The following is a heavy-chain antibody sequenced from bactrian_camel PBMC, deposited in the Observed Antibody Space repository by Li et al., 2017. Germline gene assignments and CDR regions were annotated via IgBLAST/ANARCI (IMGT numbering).Heavy chain of an antibody. CDR1: GYTYNRNC. J-gene: IGHJ4*01. V-gene: IGHV3S1*01. D-gene: IGHD3*01. CDR2: IATGSGNT. Sequence: VQLVESGGGSVQAGGSLRLSCAASGYTYNRNCMAWFRQAPGKEREGVARIATGSGNTYYADSVKGRFTISQDNAKNTVYLEMDSLKSEDTAMYYCASGGFWAKTSFCNGDYSSRGTQVTVS.